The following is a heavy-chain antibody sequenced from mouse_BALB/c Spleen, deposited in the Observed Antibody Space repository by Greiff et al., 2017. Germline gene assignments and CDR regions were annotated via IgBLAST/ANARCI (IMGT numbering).Heavy chain of an antibody. J-gene: IGHJ3*01. CDR3: APSYGYSAWFAY. D-gene: IGHD2-2*01. CDR1: GYTFTDYY. V-gene: IGHV1-26*01. CDR2: VNPNNGGT. Sequence: VQLKQSGPELVKPGASVKISCKASGYTFTDYYMNWVKQSHGKSLEWIGLVNPNNGGTSYNQKFKGKATLTVDKSSSTAYMELRSLTSEDSAVYYCAPSYGYSAWFAYWGQGTLVTVSA.